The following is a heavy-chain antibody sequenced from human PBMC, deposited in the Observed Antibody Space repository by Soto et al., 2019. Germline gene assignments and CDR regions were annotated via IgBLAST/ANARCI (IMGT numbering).Heavy chain of an antibody. CDR1: GGSISSSNW. CDR2: IYHSGST. D-gene: IGHD3-3*01. V-gene: IGHV4-4*02. Sequence: PSETLSLTCAVSGGSISSSNWWSWVRQPPGKGPEWIGEIYHSGSTNYNPSLRSRVTISVDKSKNQFSLKLSSVTAADTAVYYCARSPYDFWSGYRLYYGMDVWGQGTTVTVSS. J-gene: IGHJ6*02. CDR3: ARSPYDFWSGYRLYYGMDV.